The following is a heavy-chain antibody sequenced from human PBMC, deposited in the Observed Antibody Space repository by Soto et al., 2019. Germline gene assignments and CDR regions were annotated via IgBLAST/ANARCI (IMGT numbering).Heavy chain of an antibody. CDR1: GFTFGDYA. V-gene: IGHV3-49*04. Sequence: PGGSLRLSCTASGFTFGDYAMSWVRQAPGKGLEWVGFIRSKAYGGTTEYAASVKGRFTISRDDSKSIAYLQMNSLKTEDTAVYYCTINGAHYYYYGMDVWGQGTTVTVS. D-gene: IGHD2-8*01. J-gene: IGHJ6*02. CDR3: TINGAHYYYYGMDV. CDR2: IRSKAYGGTT.